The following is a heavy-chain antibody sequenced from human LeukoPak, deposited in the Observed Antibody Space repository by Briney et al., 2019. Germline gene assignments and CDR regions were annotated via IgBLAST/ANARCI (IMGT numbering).Heavy chain of an antibody. CDR2: IYTSGST. CDR3: ARDRGDGYPAVFDY. Sequence: SETLSLTCTVSGGSISSYYWSWIRQPAGKGLEWIGRIYTSGSTNYNPSLKSRVTMSVDTSKNQFPLKLSSVTAADTAVYYCARDRGDGYPAVFDYWGQGTLVIVSS. J-gene: IGHJ4*02. CDR1: GGSISSYY. V-gene: IGHV4-4*07. D-gene: IGHD5-24*01.